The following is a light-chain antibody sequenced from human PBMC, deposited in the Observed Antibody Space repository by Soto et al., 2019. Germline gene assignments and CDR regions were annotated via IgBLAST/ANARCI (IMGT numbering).Light chain of an antibody. J-gene: IGLJ2*01. Sequence: QSALTQPASVSGSPGQSITISCTGTSNDVGYNYVSWYQQHPGKAPKLMISDVSKRPSGVPDRFSGSKSGNTASLTISGLQADDEADYDCCSYAGSNILIFGGGTKLTVL. V-gene: IGLV2-11*01. CDR1: SNDVGYNY. CDR2: DVS. CDR3: CSYAGSNILI.